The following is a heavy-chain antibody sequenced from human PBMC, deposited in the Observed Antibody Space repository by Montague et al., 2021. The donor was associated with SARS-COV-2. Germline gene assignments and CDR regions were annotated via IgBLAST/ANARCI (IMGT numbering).Heavy chain of an antibody. CDR1: GGLFSGYY. CDR2: INHSGTT. J-gene: IGHJ4*02. CDR3: ARWDPQTLTLIGLRGKSASDY. V-gene: IGHV4-34*01. D-gene: IGHD4-23*01. Sequence: TLSLTCAVYGGLFSGYYWTWIRQSPGKGLEWIAEINHSGTTNYNSNPSLRSRVTISVDTSKSQFSLKLSSVTAADTGVYYCARWDPQTLTLIGLRGKSASDYWGQGTLVTVSS.